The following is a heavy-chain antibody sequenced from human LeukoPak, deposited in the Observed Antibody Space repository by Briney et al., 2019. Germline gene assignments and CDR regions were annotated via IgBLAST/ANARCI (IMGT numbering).Heavy chain of an antibody. CDR1: GFTVSSNY. CDR3: AKGVVGAILHWFDP. CDR2: IYSGGST. D-gene: IGHD1-26*01. V-gene: IGHV3-66*01. J-gene: IGHJ5*02. Sequence: GGSLRLSCAASGFTVSSNYMSWVRQAPGKGLEWVSVIYSGGSTYYADSVKGRFTISRDNSKNTLYLQMNSLRAEDTAVYYCAKGVVGAILHWFDPWGQGTLVTVSS.